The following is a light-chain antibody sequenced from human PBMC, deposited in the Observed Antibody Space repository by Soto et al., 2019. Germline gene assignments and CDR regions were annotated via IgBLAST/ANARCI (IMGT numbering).Light chain of an antibody. V-gene: IGKV1-27*01. CDR2: AAS. CDR3: QKYNSATYT. CDR1: QGISNQ. J-gene: IGKJ3*01. Sequence: DIQMTQSPSSLSASVGDRVTITCRASQGISNQLGWYQQKPWKVPKLLIYAASTLQSGVTSRFSGSGSGTDFTLTISSLLPEDGATYYCQKYNSATYTFGPGTKVDI.